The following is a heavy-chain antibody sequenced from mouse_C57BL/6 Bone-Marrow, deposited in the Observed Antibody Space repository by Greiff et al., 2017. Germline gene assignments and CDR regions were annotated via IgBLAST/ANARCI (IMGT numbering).Heavy chain of an antibody. V-gene: IGHV3-6*01. D-gene: IGHD1-3*01. CDR2: ISYDGSN. Sequence: EVKLQESGPGLVKPSQSLSLTCSVTGYSITSGYYWNWIRQFPGNKLEWMGYISYDGSNNYNPSLKNRISITHDTSKNQFFLKLNTVTTEDTATYYCARSGGAMDYWGQGTSVTVSS. J-gene: IGHJ4*01. CDR3: ARSGGAMDY. CDR1: GYSITSGYY.